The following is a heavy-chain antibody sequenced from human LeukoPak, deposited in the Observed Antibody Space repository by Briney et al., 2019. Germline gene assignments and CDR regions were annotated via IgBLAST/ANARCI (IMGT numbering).Heavy chain of an antibody. CDR1: GASVSGSAYY. CDR3: ARQTGSGLFILP. CDR2: IYYSGST. V-gene: IGHV4-39*01. Sequence: SEILSLTCTVSGASVSGSAYYWGWIRQPPGKGLEWIGNIYYSGSTYYNASLKSQVSISIDTSKNQFSLKLTSVTAADTAVYYCARQTGSGLFILPGGQGTLVTVSS. D-gene: IGHD3/OR15-3a*01. J-gene: IGHJ4*02.